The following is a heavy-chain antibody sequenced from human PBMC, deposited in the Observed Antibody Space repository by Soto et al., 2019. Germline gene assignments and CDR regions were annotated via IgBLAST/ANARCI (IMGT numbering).Heavy chain of an antibody. J-gene: IGHJ6*03. Sequence: SETLSLTCAVYGGSFSGYYWSWIRQPPGTGLEWIGEINHSGSTNYNPSLKSRVTISVDTSRNQFSLKLSSVTAADTAVYYCARGEYQLLLEDYYYYMDVWGKGTTVTVS. CDR1: GGSFSGYY. D-gene: IGHD2-2*01. CDR3: ARGEYQLLLEDYYYYMDV. CDR2: INHSGST. V-gene: IGHV4-34*01.